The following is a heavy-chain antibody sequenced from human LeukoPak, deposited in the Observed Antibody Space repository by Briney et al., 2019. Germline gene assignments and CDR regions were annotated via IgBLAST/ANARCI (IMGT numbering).Heavy chain of an antibody. J-gene: IGHJ4*02. CDR1: GYTFTSYY. Sequence: ASVKVSCKASGYTFTSYYLYWVRQAPGQGLEWMGVINPSGGSTTSAQKFQGRVTMTRDTSTSTVYMELRSLRSEDTAAYYCARASDYDSSGYYPYYFDYWGQGTLVTVSS. V-gene: IGHV1-46*01. CDR2: INPSGGST. CDR3: ARASDYDSSGYYPYYFDY. D-gene: IGHD3-22*01.